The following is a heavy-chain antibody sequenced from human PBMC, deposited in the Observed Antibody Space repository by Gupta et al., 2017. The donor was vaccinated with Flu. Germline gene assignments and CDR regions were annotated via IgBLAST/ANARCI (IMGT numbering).Heavy chain of an antibody. D-gene: IGHD5-12*01. J-gene: IGHJ5*02. CDR3: ARGRKWLQLSQVWFDP. Sequence: QVQLQQWGAGLLKPSETLSLTCAVYGGSFSGYYWSWIRQPPGKGLEWIGEINHSGSTNYNPSLNSRVTISVDTSKNQFSLKLSSVTAADTAVYYCARGRKWLQLSQVWFDPWGQGTLVTVSS. V-gene: IGHV4-34*01. CDR1: GGSFSGYY. CDR2: INHSGST.